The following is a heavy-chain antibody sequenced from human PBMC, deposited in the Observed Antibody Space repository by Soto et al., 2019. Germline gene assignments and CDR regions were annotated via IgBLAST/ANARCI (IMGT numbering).Heavy chain of an antibody. Sequence: PSETLSLTCTVSGGSISSYYWSWTRQPAGKGLEWIGRIYTSGSTNYNPSLKSRVTMSVDTSKNQFSLKLSSVTAADTAVYYCARDRYGSEQENWFDPWGQGTLVTVSS. V-gene: IGHV4-4*07. J-gene: IGHJ5*02. CDR3: ARDRYGSEQENWFDP. CDR2: IYTSGST. CDR1: GGSISSYY. D-gene: IGHD3-10*01.